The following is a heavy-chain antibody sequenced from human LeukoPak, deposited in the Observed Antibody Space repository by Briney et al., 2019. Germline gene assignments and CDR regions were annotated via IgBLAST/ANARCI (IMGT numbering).Heavy chain of an antibody. J-gene: IGHJ4*02. Sequence: SETLSLTCTVSGGSISSYYWSWIRQPPGKGLEWIGYIYYSGSTNYNPSLKSRVTISVDTSKNQFSLKLSSVTAADTAVYYCAREVDDFWSGYAVTFDYWGQGTLVTVSS. D-gene: IGHD3-3*01. CDR3: AREVDDFWSGYAVTFDY. V-gene: IGHV4-59*12. CDR2: IYYSGST. CDR1: GGSISSYY.